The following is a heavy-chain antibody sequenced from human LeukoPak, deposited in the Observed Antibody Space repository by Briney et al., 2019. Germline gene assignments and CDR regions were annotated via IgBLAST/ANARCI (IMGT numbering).Heavy chain of an antibody. J-gene: IGHJ4*02. CDR3: ARDVEDDSSGYYNDY. V-gene: IGHV1-2*02. CDR2: NNPNSGGT. D-gene: IGHD3-22*01. Sequence: ASVKVSCKASGYTFTGYYMHWVRQAPGQGLEWMGWNNPNSGGTNYAQKFQGRVTMTRDTSISTAYMELSRLRSDDTAVYYCARDVEDDSSGYYNDYWGQGTLVTVCS. CDR1: GYTFTGYY.